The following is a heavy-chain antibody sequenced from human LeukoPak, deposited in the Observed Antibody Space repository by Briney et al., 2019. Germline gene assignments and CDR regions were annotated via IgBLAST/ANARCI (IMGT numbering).Heavy chain of an antibody. CDR1: GNSISTNNYY. CDR2: IYYSGST. V-gene: IGHV4-31*03. J-gene: IGHJ3*02. CDR3: ARPSSGYYYAFDI. Sequence: PSETLSLTCTVSGNSISTNNYYWGWIRQHPGKGLEWIGYIYYSGSTYYNPSLKSRVTISVDTSKNQFSLKLSSVTAADTAVYYCARPSSGYYYAFDIWGQGTMVTVSS. D-gene: IGHD3-22*01.